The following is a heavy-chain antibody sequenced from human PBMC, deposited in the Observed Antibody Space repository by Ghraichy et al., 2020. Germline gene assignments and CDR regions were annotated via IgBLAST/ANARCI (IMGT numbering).Heavy chain of an antibody. V-gene: IGHV4-34*01. CDR2: INHSGST. D-gene: IGHD3-10*01. J-gene: IGHJ4*02. Sequence: SETLSLTCAVYGGSFSGYYWSWIRQPPGKGLEWIGEINHSGSTNYNPSLKSRVTISVETSKNQFSLKLSSVTAADTAVYYCARDRYYGSGDFDYWGQGTLVTVSS. CDR3: ARDRYYGSGDFDY. CDR1: GGSFSGYY.